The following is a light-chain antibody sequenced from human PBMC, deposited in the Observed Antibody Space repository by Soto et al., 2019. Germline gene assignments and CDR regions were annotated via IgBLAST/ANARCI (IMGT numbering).Light chain of an antibody. V-gene: IGLV2-11*01. J-gene: IGLJ2*01. CDR3: CSYAGRSTWDVV. Sequence: QSALTQPRSVSGSPGQSVTISCTGTSSDVGGYNYASWYQQHPGKAPKLMIYDVSRRPSGVPDRFSGSKSGNTASLTISGLQAEDEADYYCCSYAGRSTWDVVFGGGTKLTVL. CDR2: DVS. CDR1: SSDVGGYNY.